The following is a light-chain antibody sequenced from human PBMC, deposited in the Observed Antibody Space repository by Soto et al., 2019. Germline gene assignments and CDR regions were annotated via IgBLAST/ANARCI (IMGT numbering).Light chain of an antibody. CDR2: DAS. J-gene: IGKJ5*01. Sequence: IQMTQSPSSLSASVGDRVTITCQASQDISKNLNWYQQKPGKAPKLLIYDASSLQTGAPSRFGGSGSATHFTFTISSLQPEDVATYYCQQYDNLLPITFGQGTRLEIK. V-gene: IGKV1-33*01. CDR1: QDISKN. CDR3: QQYDNLLPIT.